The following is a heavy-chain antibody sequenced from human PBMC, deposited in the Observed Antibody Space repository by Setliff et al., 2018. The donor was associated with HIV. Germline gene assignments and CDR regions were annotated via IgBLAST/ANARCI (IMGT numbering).Heavy chain of an antibody. D-gene: IGHD2-21*02. V-gene: IGHV4-59*11. CDR1: GGSISSHY. CDR2: IYYSGST. CDR3: ASTYCGGDCYSRYFQH. Sequence: SETLSLTCTVSGGSISSHYWSWIRQPPGKGLEWIGSIYYSGSTNYNPSLKSRVTISVDTSKNQFSLELSSVTAADTAVYYRASTYCGGDCYSRYFQHWGQGTLVTVSS. J-gene: IGHJ1*01.